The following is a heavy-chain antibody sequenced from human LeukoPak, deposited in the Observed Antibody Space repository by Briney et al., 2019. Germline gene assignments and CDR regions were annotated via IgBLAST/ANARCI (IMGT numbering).Heavy chain of an antibody. CDR2: IKEDGSEK. J-gene: IGHJ4*02. CDR3: ARITGARDH. V-gene: IGHV3-7*01. CDR1: GFTFSNYW. Sequence: GGSLRLSCAASGFTFSNYWMTWVRQAPGKGLEWVANIKEDGSEKYYVDSVKGRFTISRDNAKNSLYLQMNSLRAEDTAVYYCARITGARDHWGQGTLVTVSS. D-gene: IGHD1-7*01.